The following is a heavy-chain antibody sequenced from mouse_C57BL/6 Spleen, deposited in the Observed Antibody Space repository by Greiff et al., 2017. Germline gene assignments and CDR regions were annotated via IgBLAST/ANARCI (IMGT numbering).Heavy chain of an antibody. J-gene: IGHJ2*01. CDR3: ASGYYYGSSYVDY. V-gene: IGHV14-2*01. D-gene: IGHD1-1*01. Sequence: VQLKQSGAELVKPGASVKLSCTASGFNIKDYYMHWVKQRTEQGLERIGRIDPVDGETKYAPKFQGKATITADTSSNTAYLQLSSLTSEDTAVYYCASGYYYGSSYVDYWGQGTTLTVAS. CDR1: GFNIKDYY. CDR2: IDPVDGET.